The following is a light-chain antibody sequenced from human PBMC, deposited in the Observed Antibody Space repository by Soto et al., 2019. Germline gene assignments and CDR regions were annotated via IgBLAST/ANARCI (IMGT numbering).Light chain of an antibody. Sequence: PGERATLSCRASQGVGSKYLAWYQQKPGQAPRLLIYGASTRATGIPARFSGSGSGTEFTLTINSLQSEDFAVYYCQPYNSWPLTFGGGTKVDIK. CDR2: GAS. J-gene: IGKJ4*01. CDR3: QPYNSWPLT. CDR1: QGVGSKY. V-gene: IGKV3-15*01.